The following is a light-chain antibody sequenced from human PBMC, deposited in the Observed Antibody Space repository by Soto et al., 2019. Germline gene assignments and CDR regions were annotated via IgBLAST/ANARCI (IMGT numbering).Light chain of an antibody. Sequence: IQMIPSPFFLSAFFGDRVTIPCRASQSIRNWLAWYQQKPGKAPTVLIYDVSTLESGVPSRSSGSGSGTEFTLTISGLQPDDFATYYRQQYNNCFGGGTKVDIK. V-gene: IGKV1-5*01. J-gene: IGKJ4*01. CDR3: QQYNNC. CDR1: QSIRNW. CDR2: DVS.